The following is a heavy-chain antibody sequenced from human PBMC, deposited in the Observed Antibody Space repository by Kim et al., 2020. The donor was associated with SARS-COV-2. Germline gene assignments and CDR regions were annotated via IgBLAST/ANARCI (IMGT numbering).Heavy chain of an antibody. J-gene: IGHJ5*02. CDR2: MNPNSGNT. Sequence: ASVKVSCKASGYTFTSYDINWVRQATGQGLEWMGWMNPNSGNTGYAQKFQGRVTMTRNTSISTAYMELSSLRSEDTAVYYCARGLGAGVVGYYWFDPWGQGTLFTVSS. CDR3: ARGLGAGVVGYYWFDP. CDR1: GYTFTSYD. D-gene: IGHD2-15*01. V-gene: IGHV1-8*01.